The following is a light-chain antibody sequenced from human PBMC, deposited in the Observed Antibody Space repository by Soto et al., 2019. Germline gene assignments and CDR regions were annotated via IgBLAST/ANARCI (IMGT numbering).Light chain of an antibody. CDR1: QSVSSSY. J-gene: IGKJ1*01. Sequence: EIVLTQSPGTLSLSPGERATLSCRASQSVSSSYLAWYQQKPGQAPRLLIYGASSMATSIPDRFTGSGSGTDFSLTISRLEPEDFAVYYCHQYGSSPWTFGQGTKVEIK. CDR2: GAS. CDR3: HQYGSSPWT. V-gene: IGKV3-20*01.